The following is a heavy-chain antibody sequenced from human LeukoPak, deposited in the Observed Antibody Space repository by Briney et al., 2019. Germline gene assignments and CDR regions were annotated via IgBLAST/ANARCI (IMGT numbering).Heavy chain of an antibody. D-gene: IGHD7-27*01. CDR1: GFTFSSYA. Sequence: GGSLRLSCAASGFTFSSYAMHWVRQAPGKGLEWVAVISYDGSNKYYADSVKGRFTISRDNSKNTLYLQMNSLRVEDTAVYYCASSLTGGVPLFDYWGQGTLVTVSS. CDR3: ASSLTGGVPLFDY. CDR2: ISYDGSNK. J-gene: IGHJ4*02. V-gene: IGHV3-30-3*02.